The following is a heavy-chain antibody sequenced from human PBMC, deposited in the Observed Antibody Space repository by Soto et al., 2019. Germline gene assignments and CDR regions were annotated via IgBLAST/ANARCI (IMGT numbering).Heavy chain of an antibody. CDR1: GDSISSYY. J-gene: IGHJ4*02. CDR2: TYYSGST. Sequence: QVQLQESGPGLVKPSETLSLTCTVSGDSISSYYWNWIRQPPGKGLEWIGYTYYSGSTDYNPSLKSRVTISVDTSNNQFSLKLTSVTAADTAVYYCARGRGYSGYALGYWGQGTLVTVSS. CDR3: ARGRGYSGYALGY. D-gene: IGHD5-12*01. V-gene: IGHV4-59*01.